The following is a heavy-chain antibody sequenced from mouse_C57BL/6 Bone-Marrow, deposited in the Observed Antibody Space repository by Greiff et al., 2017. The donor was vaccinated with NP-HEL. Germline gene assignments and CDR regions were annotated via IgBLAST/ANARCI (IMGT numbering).Heavy chain of an antibody. D-gene: IGHD1-1*01. CDR3: ARHGIYYYGSSPYYYAMDY. CDR1: GFTFSSYG. Sequence: EVKLMESGGDLVKPGGSLKLSCAASGFTFSSYGMSWVRQTPDKRLEWVATISSGGSYTYYPDSVKGRFTISRDNAKNTLYLQMSSLKAEDTAMYYCARHGIYYYGSSPYYYAMDYWGQGTPVTVSS. V-gene: IGHV5-6*01. CDR2: ISSGGSYT. J-gene: IGHJ4*01.